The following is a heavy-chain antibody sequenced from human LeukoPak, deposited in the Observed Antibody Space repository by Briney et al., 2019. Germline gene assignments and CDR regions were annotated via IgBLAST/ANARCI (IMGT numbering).Heavy chain of an antibody. CDR1: GLTFSNYA. V-gene: IGHV3-23*01. CDR2: ISDSGGST. CDR3: AKLSGYSSSRNY. J-gene: IGHJ4*02. D-gene: IGHD6-13*01. Sequence: GGSLRLSCAASGLTFSNYAMNWVRQAPGKGLEWVSYISDSGGSTHYADSVRGRFIISRDNSKNTLYLQMNSLRAEDTAVYYCAKLSGYSSSRNYWGQGTLVTVSS.